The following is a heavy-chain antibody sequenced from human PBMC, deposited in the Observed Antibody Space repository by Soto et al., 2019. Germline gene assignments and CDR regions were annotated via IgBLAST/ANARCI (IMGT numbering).Heavy chain of an antibody. CDR1: GVTFSSYA. Sequence: SVKVSCKASGVTFSSYAITWVRQAPGQGLEWMGGIIPIFGTANYAQKFQGRVTITADESTSTAYMELGSLRSEDTAVYYCARGLYSGSYSVYYYGLDGWGQGTTVTVSS. CDR2: IIPIFGTA. V-gene: IGHV1-69*13. J-gene: IGHJ6*02. CDR3: ARGLYSGSYSVYYYGLDG. D-gene: IGHD1-26*01.